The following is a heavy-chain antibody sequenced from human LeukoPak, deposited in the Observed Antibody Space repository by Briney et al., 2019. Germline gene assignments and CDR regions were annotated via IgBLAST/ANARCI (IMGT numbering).Heavy chain of an antibody. V-gene: IGHV3-11*01. D-gene: IGHD6-13*01. J-gene: IGHJ3*02. Sequence: GVSLTLFCAPSGFTFSDYYMIWIPHSTEKGLEWVSYISCSGSTIYYAASVKDRFNISRDNAKNSLYLQMNSLKAEDTAVYYCARGAQQLGNDAFDIWGQGTMVTVSS. CDR2: ISCSGSTI. CDR3: ARGAQQLGNDAFDI. CDR1: GFTFSDYY.